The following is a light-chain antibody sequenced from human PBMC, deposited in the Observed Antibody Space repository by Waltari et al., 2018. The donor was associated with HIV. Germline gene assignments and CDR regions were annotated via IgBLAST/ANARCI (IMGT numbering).Light chain of an antibody. Sequence: QSALTQPASVSGSPGQSITISCTGTSSDVGGYNYVSWYQQHPGKAPKLMIYEVTNRPSGVFNRFSGSKSGNTASLTISGLQVEDEADYYCSSYTSSSLEIFGGGTKLTVL. J-gene: IGLJ2*01. V-gene: IGLV2-14*03. CDR3: SSYTSSSLEI. CDR1: SSDVGGYNY. CDR2: EVT.